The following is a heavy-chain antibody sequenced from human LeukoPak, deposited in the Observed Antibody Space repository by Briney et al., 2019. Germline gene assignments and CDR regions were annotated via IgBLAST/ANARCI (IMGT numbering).Heavy chain of an antibody. CDR3: ARARGGYSYGSFDY. J-gene: IGHJ4*02. CDR2: ISSNGGST. V-gene: IGHV3-64*01. CDR1: GFTFSSYA. D-gene: IGHD5-18*01. Sequence: PGGSLRLSCAASGFTFSSYAMHWVRQAPGKGLEYVSAISSNGGSTYCANSVKGRFTISRDNSKNTLYLQMGSLRAEDMAVYYCARARGGYSYGSFDYWGQGTLVTVSS.